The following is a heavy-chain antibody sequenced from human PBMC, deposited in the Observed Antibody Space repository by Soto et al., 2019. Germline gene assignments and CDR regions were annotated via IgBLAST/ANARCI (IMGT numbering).Heavy chain of an antibody. CDR2: VSIGGST. J-gene: IGHJ4*02. V-gene: IGHV3-23*01. CDR1: GFTFSSYA. Sequence: GGSLRLSCAASGFTFSSYAMGWVRQGPGKGLEWVAVVSIGGSTHYADSVEGRFTISRDNAKNSLYLQMNSLRDEDTAVYYCARGAIVTTYFDSWGQGTLVTVSS. D-gene: IGHD4-4*01. CDR3: ARGAIVTTYFDS.